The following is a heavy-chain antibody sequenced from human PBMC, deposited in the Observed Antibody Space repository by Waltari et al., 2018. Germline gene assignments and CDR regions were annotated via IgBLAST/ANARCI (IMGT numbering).Heavy chain of an antibody. CDR1: GFTFSSYG. CDR3: AKDYEAYCGGDCYKYMDV. V-gene: IGHV3-30*02. D-gene: IGHD2-21*01. CDR2: TRYDGSNQ. J-gene: IGHJ6*04. Sequence: QVQLVESGGGVVQPGGSLRLSCAASGFTFSSYGMHWVRQAPGKGLEWVAFTRYDGSNQYYADSVRCRITISRDNSKNTLYLQMNSLRAEDTAVYYCAKDYEAYCGGDCYKYMDVWGKGTTVTVSS.